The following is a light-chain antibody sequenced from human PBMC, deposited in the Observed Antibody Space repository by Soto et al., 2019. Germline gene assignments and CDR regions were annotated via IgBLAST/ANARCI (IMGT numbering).Light chain of an antibody. Sequence: DIQRTQSPSTLSASIGDRVTITCRASQNINNWIAWYQQKPGKAPKFLIYDASTLESGVPSRFSGSGFGTEFSLTIRSLQPDDFGSYYCQHMRTFGQGTKVEMK. J-gene: IGKJ1*01. CDR2: DAS. CDR3: QHMRT. V-gene: IGKV1-5*01. CDR1: QNINNW.